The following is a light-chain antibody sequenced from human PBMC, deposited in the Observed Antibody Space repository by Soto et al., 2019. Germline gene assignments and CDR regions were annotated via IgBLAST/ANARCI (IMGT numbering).Light chain of an antibody. CDR3: QQYNTYAT. Sequence: DTQLTQSPSTLSAAVGDSVTITCRASQNIRNLLAWYQQKPGKAPKPLIYDASTLKTGVPSRFSGSGSGSEFNFTITGLQPDDFATYFCQQYNTYATFGQGTRLDIK. V-gene: IGKV1-5*01. CDR2: DAS. J-gene: IGKJ5*01. CDR1: QNIRNL.